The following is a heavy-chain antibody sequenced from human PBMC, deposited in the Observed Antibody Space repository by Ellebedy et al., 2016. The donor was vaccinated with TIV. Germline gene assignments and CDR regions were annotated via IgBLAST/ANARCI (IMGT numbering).Heavy chain of an antibody. CDR3: ARDPREWLVRGYFDC. CDR1: GFTLSSYV. V-gene: IGHV3-23*01. J-gene: IGHJ4*02. Sequence: PGGSLRLSCAASGFTLSSYVMSWVRQAPGKRLERVAAISSDGADIYYADSVKGRFTISRDNSKNTLYLQMNSLRAEDTAVYYCARDPREWLVRGYFDCWGQGTLVTVSS. D-gene: IGHD6-19*01. CDR2: ISSDGADI.